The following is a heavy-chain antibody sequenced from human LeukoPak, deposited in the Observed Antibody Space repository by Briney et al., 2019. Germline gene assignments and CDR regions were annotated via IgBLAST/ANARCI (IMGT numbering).Heavy chain of an antibody. CDR2: ISSSGSTI. V-gene: IGHV3-11*01. J-gene: IGHJ4*02. CDR3: ARERPRYDFWSGYPVDY. D-gene: IGHD3-3*01. CDR1: GFTFSDYY. Sequence: PGGSLRLSCAASGFTFSDYYMSWIRQAPGKGLEWISYISSSGSTIYYADSVKGRFTISRDNAKNSLYLQMNSLRAEDTAVYYCARERPRYDFWSGYPVDYWGQGTLSPSPQ.